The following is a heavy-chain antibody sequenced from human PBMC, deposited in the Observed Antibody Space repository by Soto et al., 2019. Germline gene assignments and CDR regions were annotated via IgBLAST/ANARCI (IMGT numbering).Heavy chain of an antibody. CDR3: AKDTRAAAFDP. D-gene: IGHD6-13*01. V-gene: IGHV3-9*01. CDR1: GFTFDDYA. J-gene: IGHJ5*02. Sequence: EVQLVESGGGLVQPGRSLRLSCAASGFTFDDYAMHWVRQAPGKGLEWVSGISWNSGSIGYADSVEGRFTISRDNAKNSLYLQMNSLRAEDTALYYCAKDTRAAAFDPWGQGTLVTVSS. CDR2: ISWNSGSI.